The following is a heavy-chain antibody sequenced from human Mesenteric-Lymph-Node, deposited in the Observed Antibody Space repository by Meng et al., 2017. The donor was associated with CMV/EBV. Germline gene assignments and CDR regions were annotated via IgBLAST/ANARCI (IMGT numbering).Heavy chain of an antibody. D-gene: IGHD1-26*01. CDR2: VTYDGSKK. Sequence: GESLKISCFASGFSVSNSYMNWVRQAPGKGLEWVAVVTYDGSKKYYADSVKGRFTISRDNSKNLLVLEMNSLGIDDTAVYFCARKMWAPTANNYGMDVWGQGTTVTVSS. V-gene: IGHV3-30*14. J-gene: IGHJ6*02. CDR1: GFSVSNSY. CDR3: ARKMWAPTANNYGMDV.